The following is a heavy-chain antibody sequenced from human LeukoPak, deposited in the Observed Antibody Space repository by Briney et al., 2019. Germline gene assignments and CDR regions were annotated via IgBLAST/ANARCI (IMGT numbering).Heavy chain of an antibody. CDR2: VDPTDSYT. CDR1: GYNFTSYL. V-gene: IGHV5-10-1*01. J-gene: IGHJ5*02. CDR3: ARRSSWFTDWFDP. D-gene: IGHD6-13*01. Sequence: GESLKISCTGSGYNFTSYLISWVRQMPGEGQEWIGTVDPTDSYTNYSPAFQGHVTISADKSISTAYLQWNSLKASDTAMYYCARRSSWFTDWFDPWGQGTLVTVSS.